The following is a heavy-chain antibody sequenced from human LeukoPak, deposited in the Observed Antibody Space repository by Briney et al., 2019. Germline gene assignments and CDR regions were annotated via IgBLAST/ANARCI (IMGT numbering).Heavy chain of an antibody. CDR1: GGSFSGYY. CDR2: INHSGST. J-gene: IGHJ5*02. Sequence: SETLSLTCAVYGGSFSGYYWSWIRQPPGKGLEWIGEINHSGSTNYNPSLKSRVTISVDTSKNQFSLKPSSVTAADTAVYYCARHVRGVVDNWFDPWGQGTLVTVSS. D-gene: IGHD3-3*01. V-gene: IGHV4-34*01. CDR3: ARHVRGVVDNWFDP.